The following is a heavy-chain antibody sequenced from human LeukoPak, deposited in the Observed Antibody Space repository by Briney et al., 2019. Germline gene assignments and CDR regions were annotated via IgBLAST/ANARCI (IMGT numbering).Heavy chain of an antibody. CDR2: INHSGST. V-gene: IGHV4-34*01. J-gene: IGHJ4*02. CDR3: ARARLGIIDY. Sequence: SETLSLTCAVYGGSFSGYYWSWIRQPPGKGLEWIGEINHSGSTNYNPSLKSRVTISVDTSKNQFSLKLSSVTAADTAVYYCARARLGIIDYWGQGTLVTVSS. D-gene: IGHD3-9*01. CDR1: GGSFSGYY.